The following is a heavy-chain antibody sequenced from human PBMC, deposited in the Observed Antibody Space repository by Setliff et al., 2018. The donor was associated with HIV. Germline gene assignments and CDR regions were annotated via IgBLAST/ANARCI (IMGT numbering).Heavy chain of an antibody. J-gene: IGHJ4*02. CDR2: SYYRGST. D-gene: IGHD3-10*01. Sequence: PSETLSLTCTVFGASISSHYWRWIRQPPGKGLEWIGYSYYRGSTNYNPSLKSRVTISVDTCKNQFSLKLSSVTAADTAVYYCARRALRDSGSAHFDCWGQGILVTVSS. CDR3: ARRALRDSGSAHFDC. CDR1: GASISSHY. V-gene: IGHV4-59*11.